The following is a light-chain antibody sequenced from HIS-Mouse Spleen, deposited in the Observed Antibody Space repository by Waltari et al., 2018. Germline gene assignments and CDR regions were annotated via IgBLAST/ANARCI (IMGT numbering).Light chain of an antibody. CDR2: EGS. CDR1: SSDVGSYNL. J-gene: IGLJ3*02. Sequence: QSALTQPASVSGSPGQSITISCTGTSSDVGSYNLVSWYQQHPGKAPKLMISEGSKRPSGFSNRFSGSKSGNTASLTISGLQAEDEADYYCCSYAGSSTWVFGGGTKLTVL. V-gene: IGLV2-23*01. CDR3: CSYAGSSTWV.